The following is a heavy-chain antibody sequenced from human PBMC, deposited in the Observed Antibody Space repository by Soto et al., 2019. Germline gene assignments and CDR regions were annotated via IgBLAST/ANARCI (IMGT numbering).Heavy chain of an antibody. J-gene: IGHJ4*02. CDR2: INPSGGST. D-gene: IGHD6-19*01. Sequence: QVQLVQSGAEVKKPGSSVKVSCKASGGTFNTFAISWVRQAPGQGLEWMGIINPSGGSTSYAQKFQGRVTMTRDTSTSAVYMELSSLRSEDTAVYYCARDGRSSYSSGWYYFDYWGQGTLVTVSS. CDR3: ARDGRSSYSSGWYYFDY. CDR1: GGTFNTFA. V-gene: IGHV1-46*02.